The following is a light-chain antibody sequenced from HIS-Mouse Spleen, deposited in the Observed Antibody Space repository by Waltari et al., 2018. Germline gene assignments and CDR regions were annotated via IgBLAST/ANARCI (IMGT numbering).Light chain of an antibody. V-gene: IGLV2-14*03. J-gene: IGLJ2*01. CDR2: DVS. CDR1: SSNVGGFYY. Sequence: QSALTQPASASASPGLSVTISCTGPSSNVGGFYYVSWYQQHPGKAPKLMIYDVSNRPSGVSNRFSGSKSGNTASLTISGLQAEDEADYYCSSYTSSSFNVVFGGGTKLTVL. CDR3: SSYTSSSFNVV.